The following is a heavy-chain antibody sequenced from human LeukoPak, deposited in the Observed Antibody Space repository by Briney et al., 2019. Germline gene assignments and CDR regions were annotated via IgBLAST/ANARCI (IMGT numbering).Heavy chain of an antibody. CDR1: GFTFSSYE. V-gene: IGHV3-48*03. D-gene: IGHD3-22*01. CDR3: ARDTQRSYYYDSSGPDAFDI. Sequence: GGSLRLSCAASGFTFSSYEMNWVRQAPGKGLEWVSYISSSGSTIYYADSVKGRFTISRDNSKNTLYLEMNSLRAEDTAVHYCARDTQRSYYYDSSGPDAFDIWGQGTMVTVSS. J-gene: IGHJ3*02. CDR2: ISSSGSTI.